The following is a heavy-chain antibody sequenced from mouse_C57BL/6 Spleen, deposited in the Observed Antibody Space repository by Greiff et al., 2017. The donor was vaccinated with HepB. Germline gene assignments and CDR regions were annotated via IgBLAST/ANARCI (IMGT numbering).Heavy chain of an antibody. J-gene: IGHJ2*01. CDR2: ISDGGSYT. D-gene: IGHD2-3*01. V-gene: IGHV5-4*03. CDR1: GFTFSSYA. Sequence: EVKLVEPGGGLVKPGGSLKLSCAASGFTFSSYAMSWVRQTPEKRLEWVATISDGGSYTYYPDNVKGRFTISRDNAKNNLYLQMSHLKSEDTAIYYCARAHDDGYYGSFDYWGQGTTLTVSS. CDR3: ARAHDDGYYGSFDY.